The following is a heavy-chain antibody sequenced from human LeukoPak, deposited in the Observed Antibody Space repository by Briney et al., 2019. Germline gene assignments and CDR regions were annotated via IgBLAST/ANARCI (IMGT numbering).Heavy chain of an antibody. V-gene: IGHV3-23*01. J-gene: IGHJ3*02. Sequence: GRSLRLSCAASGFTFSSYAMHWVRQAPGKGLEWVSAISGSGGSTYYADSVKGRFTISRDNSKNTLYLQMNSLRAEDTAVYYCAKDLETYGSGSYCAFDIWGQGTMVTVSS. CDR1: GFTFSSYA. D-gene: IGHD3-10*01. CDR3: AKDLETYGSGSYCAFDI. CDR2: ISGSGGST.